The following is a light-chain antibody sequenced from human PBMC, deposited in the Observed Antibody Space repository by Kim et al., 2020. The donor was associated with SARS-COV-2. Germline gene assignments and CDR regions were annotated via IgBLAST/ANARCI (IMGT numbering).Light chain of an antibody. Sequence: PGKTASIACGGDNIGSKSVHWYQQKPGQAPVLVMYYDNSRPSGIPERFSGSNSGNTATLTIIRVEAGDEADHYCQVWDNAGDGQVLFGGGTQLIVL. V-gene: IGLV3-21*04. J-gene: IGLJ2*01. CDR1: NIGSKS. CDR3: QVWDNAGDGQVL. CDR2: YDN.